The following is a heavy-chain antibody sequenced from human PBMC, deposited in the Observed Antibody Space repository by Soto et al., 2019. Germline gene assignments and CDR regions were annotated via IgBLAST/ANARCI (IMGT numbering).Heavy chain of an antibody. J-gene: IGHJ4*02. CDR2: IYYSGST. CDR1: GGSVSSGSYY. D-gene: IGHD3-3*01. V-gene: IGHV4-61*01. Sequence: SETLSLTCTVSGGSVSSGSYYWSWIRQPPGKGLEWIGYIYYSGSTYYNPSLKSRVTISVDTSKNQFSLKLSSVTAADTAVYYCARVDFWSGYYPFDYWGQGTLVTVSS. CDR3: ARVDFWSGYYPFDY.